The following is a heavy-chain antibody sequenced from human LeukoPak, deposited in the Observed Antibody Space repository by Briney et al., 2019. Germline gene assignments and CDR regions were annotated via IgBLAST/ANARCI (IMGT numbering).Heavy chain of an antibody. CDR3: ASPLNHDYGDRRDGFDI. J-gene: IGHJ3*02. CDR1: GFTFSDFW. V-gene: IGHV3-7*01. Sequence: GGSLRLSCAAYGFTFSDFWMKWVRQAPGKGLEWVANIKQDGGETYYVDSVKGRFTISRNNGKKSLYLQMNSLRTEDTAVYYCASPLNHDYGDRRDGFDIWGRGTMVTVSS. D-gene: IGHD4-17*01. CDR2: IKQDGGET.